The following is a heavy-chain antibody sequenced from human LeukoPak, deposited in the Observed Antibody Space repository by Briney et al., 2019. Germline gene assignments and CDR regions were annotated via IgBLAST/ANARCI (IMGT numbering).Heavy chain of an antibody. CDR2: ISAYNGNT. CDR1: GYTFTSYG. J-gene: IGHJ6*02. Sequence: ASVKVSRKASGYTFTSYGISWVRQAPGQGLEWMGWISAYNGNTNYAQKLQGRVTMTTDTSTSTAYMELRSLRSDDTAVYYCARVSVLGTLKSIYGMDVWGQGTTVTVSS. D-gene: IGHD1-14*01. V-gene: IGHV1-18*01. CDR3: ARVSVLGTLKSIYGMDV.